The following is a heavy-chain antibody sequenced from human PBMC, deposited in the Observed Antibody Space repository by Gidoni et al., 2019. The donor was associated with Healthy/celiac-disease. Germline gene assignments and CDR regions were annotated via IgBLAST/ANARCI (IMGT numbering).Heavy chain of an antibody. Sequence: VQLLASGGGLVQPGGSLRLSCAAAGFPFSSYAMSWVRQAPGKGLEWVSAIRGSGGSTDYADSVKGRFTSSRDNAKNTLYLQRNSRRAEDTAVYYCAKLGSGNYFDYWGQGTLVTVSS. CDR3: AKLGSGNYFDY. J-gene: IGHJ4*02. D-gene: IGHD3-10*01. CDR2: IRGSGGST. V-gene: IGHV3-23*01. CDR1: GFPFSSYA.